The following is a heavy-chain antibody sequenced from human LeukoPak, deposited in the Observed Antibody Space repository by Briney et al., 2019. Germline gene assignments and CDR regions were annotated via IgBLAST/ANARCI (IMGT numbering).Heavy chain of an antibody. CDR2: ISGSGGST. V-gene: IGHV3-23*01. D-gene: IGHD1-1*01. J-gene: IGHJ4*02. CDR3: ARTGNGRVYDL. Sequence: PGGSLRLSCAASGFTFSSYAMSWVRQAPGKGLEWVSAISGSGGSTYYADSVKGRFTISRDSSKNTVDLQLNSLRVEDTATYYCARTGNGRVYDLWGQGTLVTVSS. CDR1: GFTFSSYA.